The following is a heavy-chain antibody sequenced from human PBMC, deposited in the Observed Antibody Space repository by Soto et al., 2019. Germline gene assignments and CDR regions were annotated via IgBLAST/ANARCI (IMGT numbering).Heavy chain of an antibody. J-gene: IGHJ6*02. CDR2: ISSSSSYI. D-gene: IGHD2-8*01. V-gene: IGHV3-21*01. CDR1: GFTFSSYS. Sequence: GGSLRLSCAASGFTFSSYSMNWVRQAPGKGLEWVSSISSSSSYIYYADSVKGRFTISRDNAKNSLYLQMNSLRAEDTAVYYCARTDIVLMVYAHYGMDVWGQGTTVTVSS. CDR3: ARTDIVLMVYAHYGMDV.